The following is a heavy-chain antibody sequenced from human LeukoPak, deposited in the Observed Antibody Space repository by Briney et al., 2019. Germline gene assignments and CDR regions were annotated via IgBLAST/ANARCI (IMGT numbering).Heavy chain of an antibody. J-gene: IGHJ4*02. CDR2: INHSGST. CDR1: GFTFSSYA. D-gene: IGHD3-16*01. CDR3: ARGGESSNFDY. Sequence: ASLRLSCAASGFTFSSYAMNWVRQPPGKGLEWIGEINHSGSTNYNPSLKSRVTISVDTSKNQFSLKLSSVTAADTAVYYCARGGESSNFDYWGQGTLVTVSS. V-gene: IGHV4-34*01.